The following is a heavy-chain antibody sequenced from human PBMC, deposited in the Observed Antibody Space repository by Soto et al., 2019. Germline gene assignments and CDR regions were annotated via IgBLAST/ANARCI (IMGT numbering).Heavy chain of an antibody. CDR2: VSHDGRNT. J-gene: IGHJ4*02. CDR3: AKGGRQWLVTSDFNY. Sequence: PGGSLRLSCAASGFTFSDYAMHWVRQAPGKGLEWVAVVSHDGRNTHYADSVKGRFTISRDSSKNTVSLEMTSLRAEDMAVFYCAKGGRQWLVTSDFNYWGQGALVTVSS. D-gene: IGHD6-19*01. CDR1: GFTFSDYA. V-gene: IGHV3-30*18.